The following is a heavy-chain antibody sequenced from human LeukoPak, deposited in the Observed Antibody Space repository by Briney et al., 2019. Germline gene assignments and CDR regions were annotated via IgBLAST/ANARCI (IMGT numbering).Heavy chain of an antibody. CDR2: IWYDGSNK. CDR3: AKDRSGYYYYFDY. V-gene: IGHV3-33*06. D-gene: IGHD3-22*01. CDR1: GFTFSSYG. J-gene: IGHJ4*02. Sequence: GGSLRLPCAASGFTFSSYGMHWVRQAPGKGLEWVAVIWYDGSNKYYADSVKGRFTISRDNSKNTLYLQMNSLRAEDTAVYYCAKDRSGYYYYFDYWGQGALVTVSS.